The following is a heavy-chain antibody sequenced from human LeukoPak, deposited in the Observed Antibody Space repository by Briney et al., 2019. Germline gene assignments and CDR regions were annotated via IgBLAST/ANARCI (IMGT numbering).Heavy chain of an antibody. J-gene: IGHJ4*02. CDR1: GFTFSSYS. D-gene: IGHD1-1*01. V-gene: IGHV3-48*01. Sequence: GGSLRLSCAASGFTFSSYSMNWVRQAPGKGLEWVSYISSTSSTIYYADSVKGRFTISRDNAKNSLFLQMNSLRAEDTAVYYCARDLTMSGTTTDFWGQGILVTASS. CDR2: ISSTSSTI. CDR3: ARDLTMSGTTTDF.